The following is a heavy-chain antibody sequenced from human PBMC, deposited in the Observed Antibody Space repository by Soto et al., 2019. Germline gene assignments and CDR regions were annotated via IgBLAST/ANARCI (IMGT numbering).Heavy chain of an antibody. D-gene: IGHD3-10*01. CDR2: ISYDGNNK. V-gene: IGHV3-30-3*01. J-gene: IGHJ6*02. CDR3: ARPVGPFYYYGMDV. Sequence: GGSLRLSCAASGFTFSTYAMEWVRQAPGKGLDWVALISYDGNNKYYADSVRGRFTISRDNSKNTLYLQMNTLRPEDTALYFCARPVGPFYYYGMDVWGQGTTVTVSS. CDR1: GFTFSTYA.